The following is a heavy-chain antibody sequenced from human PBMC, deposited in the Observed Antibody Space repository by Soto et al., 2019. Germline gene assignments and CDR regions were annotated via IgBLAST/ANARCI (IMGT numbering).Heavy chain of an antibody. V-gene: IGHV4-34*01. CDR2: INHSGST. CDR1: GGSFSGYY. J-gene: IGHJ4*02. D-gene: IGHD6-13*01. Sequence: SETLSLTCAVYGGSFSGYYWSWIRQPPGKGLEWIGEINHSGSTNYNPSLKSRVTISVDTSKNQFSLKLSSVTAADTAVYYCASTIAAAGSFDYWAREPWSPSPQ. CDR3: ASTIAAAGSFDY.